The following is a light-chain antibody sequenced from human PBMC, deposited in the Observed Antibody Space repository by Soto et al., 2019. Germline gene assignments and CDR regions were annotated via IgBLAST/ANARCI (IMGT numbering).Light chain of an antibody. CDR3: QQSYNTWT. Sequence: DIQMTQSPSSLSASVGDRVTITCRASQSISSYLNWYQQKPGKAPKLLIYAASSLQSGVPSRFSGSGSGTDFTLTISSLQPEDFATYYCQQSYNTWTFGQGTKV. J-gene: IGKJ1*01. CDR2: AAS. CDR1: QSISSY. V-gene: IGKV1-39*01.